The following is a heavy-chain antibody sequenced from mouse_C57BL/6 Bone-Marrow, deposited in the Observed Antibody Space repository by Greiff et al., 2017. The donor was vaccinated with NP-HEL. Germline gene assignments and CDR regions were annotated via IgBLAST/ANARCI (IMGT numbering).Heavy chain of an antibody. J-gene: IGHJ1*03. Sequence: DVHLVESGGGLVKPGGSLKLSCAASGFTFSSYAMSWVRQTPEKRLEWVATISDGGSYTYYPDNVKGRFTISRDNAKNNLYLQMSHLKSEDTAMYYCARDRSSSSYWYFDVWGTGTTVTVSS. V-gene: IGHV5-4*01. CDR2: ISDGGSYT. D-gene: IGHD1-1*01. CDR3: ARDRSSSSYWYFDV. CDR1: GFTFSSYA.